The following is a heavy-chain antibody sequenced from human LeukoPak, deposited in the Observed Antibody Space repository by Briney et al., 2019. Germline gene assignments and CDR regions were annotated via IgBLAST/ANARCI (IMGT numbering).Heavy chain of an antibody. V-gene: IGHV1-2*04. J-gene: IGHJ4*02. CDR1: GYTFTGYY. Sequence: GASVKVSCKASGYTFTGYYMHWVRQAPGQGLEWMGWINPNSGGTNYAQKFQGWVTMTRDTSISTAYMELSRLRSDDTAVYYCAGDLGYYGSGSNCWGQGTLVTVSS. CDR2: INPNSGGT. D-gene: IGHD3-10*01. CDR3: AGDLGYYGSGSNC.